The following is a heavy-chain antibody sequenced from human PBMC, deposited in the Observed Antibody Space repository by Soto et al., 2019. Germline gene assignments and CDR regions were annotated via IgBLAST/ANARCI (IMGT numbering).Heavy chain of an antibody. D-gene: IGHD3-22*01. CDR3: ARVAYYYDSSGYYGAFDI. J-gene: IGHJ3*02. Sequence: EVQLVESGGGLVQPGGSLRLSCAASGFTFRSYEMNWVRQAPGKGLEWVSYISSSGSTIYYADSVKGRFTISRDNAKNSLYLQMNSLRAEDTAVYYCARVAYYYDSSGYYGAFDIWGQGTMVTVSS. CDR1: GFTFRSYE. CDR2: ISSSGSTI. V-gene: IGHV3-48*03.